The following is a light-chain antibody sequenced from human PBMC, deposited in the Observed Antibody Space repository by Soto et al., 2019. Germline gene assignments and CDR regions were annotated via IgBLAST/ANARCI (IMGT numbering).Light chain of an antibody. Sequence: DIQMTQSPSTLSASVGDTVTVTCRASQSVSGWLAWYQQKPGTAPKLLIYDASSLESGVPSRFSGSGSGTEFTLTISSLQPDDFATYYCQQYNSYWTFGQGTKVDIK. J-gene: IGKJ1*01. CDR1: QSVSGW. CDR2: DAS. V-gene: IGKV1-5*01. CDR3: QQYNSYWT.